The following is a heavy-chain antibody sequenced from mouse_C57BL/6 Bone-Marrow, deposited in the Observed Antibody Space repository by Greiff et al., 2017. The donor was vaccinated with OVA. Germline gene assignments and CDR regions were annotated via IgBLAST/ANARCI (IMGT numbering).Heavy chain of an antibody. V-gene: IGHV5-6*01. Sequence: EVKLVESGGDLVKPGGSLKLSCAASGFTFSSYGMSWVRQTPDKRLEWVATISSGGSYTYYPDSVKGRFTISRDNAKNTLYLQMSSLKSEDTAMYYCARQGYGLDYWGQGTTLTVSS. D-gene: IGHD1-1*01. J-gene: IGHJ2*01. CDR3: ARQGYGLDY. CDR1: GFTFSSYG. CDR2: ISSGGSYT.